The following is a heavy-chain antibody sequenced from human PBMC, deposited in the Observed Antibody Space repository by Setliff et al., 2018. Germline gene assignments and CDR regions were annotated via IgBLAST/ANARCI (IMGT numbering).Heavy chain of an antibody. CDR3: VKSIFLQYYGGRSGGDFDY. Sequence: PGGSLRLSCAASGFTFSTYRMHWVRQAPGKGLEWVAVIWDDGGNKYHADSVKGRFTISRDNSKNTLYLQRNSLRPEDTAVYYCVKSIFLQYYGGRSGGDFDYWGQGALVTVSS. D-gene: IGHD4-17*01. CDR2: IWDDGGNK. CDR1: GFTFSTYR. V-gene: IGHV3-33*08. J-gene: IGHJ4*02.